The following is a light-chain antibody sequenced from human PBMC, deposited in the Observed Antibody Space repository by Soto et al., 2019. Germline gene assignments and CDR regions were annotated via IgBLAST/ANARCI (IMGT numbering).Light chain of an antibody. Sequence: DIQMTQSPSSLSASVGDRVTITCRASQSISSYLNWYQQKPGKAPNLLIYGASSLHSGVPSRFSGSGSGTDFTLTISSLQPEDSATYYCQQSYSTITFGQGTRLEIK. CDR3: QQSYSTIT. CDR1: QSISSY. CDR2: GAS. J-gene: IGKJ5*01. V-gene: IGKV1-39*01.